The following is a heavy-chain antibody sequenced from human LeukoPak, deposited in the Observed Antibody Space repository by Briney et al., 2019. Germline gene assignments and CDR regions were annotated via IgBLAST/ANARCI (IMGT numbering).Heavy chain of an antibody. CDR2: ICYSGST. V-gene: IGHV4-59*01. J-gene: IGHJ4*02. CDR1: GGSISSYY. D-gene: IGHD6-13*01. Sequence: KPSETLSLTCTVSGGSISSYYWSWIRQPPGKGLEWIGYICYSGSTNYNPSLKSRVTISVDTSKNQFSLKLSSVTAADTAVYYCARVGIAAAAPSFDYWGQGTLVTVSS. CDR3: ARVGIAAAAPSFDY.